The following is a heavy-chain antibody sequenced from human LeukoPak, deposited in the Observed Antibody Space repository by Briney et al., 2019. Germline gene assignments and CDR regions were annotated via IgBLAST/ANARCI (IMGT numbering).Heavy chain of an antibody. CDR2: ISSSGSTI. Sequence: GGTLRLSCAASGSTFSSYGMSWIRQAPGKGLEWVSYISSSGSTIYYADSVKGRFTISRDNAKNSLYLQMNSLRAEDTAVYYCARRRDSGSLQHFDYWGQGTLVTVSS. CDR1: GSTFSSYG. CDR3: ARRRDSGSLQHFDY. J-gene: IGHJ4*02. V-gene: IGHV3-11*01. D-gene: IGHD1-26*01.